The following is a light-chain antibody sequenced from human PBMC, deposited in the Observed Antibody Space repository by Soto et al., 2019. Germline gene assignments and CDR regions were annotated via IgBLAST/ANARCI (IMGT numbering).Light chain of an antibody. Sequence: EIVLTQSPGTLSLSPGDRVTLSCRASQSVSSNYLAWYQQKPGQAPRLLIYATSARATGIPDRFSGSGSGTDSTPTISRLAPEDFAMYYCQQYGDYNSPTYSFGQGTRLDI. CDR3: QQYGDYNSPTYS. V-gene: IGKV3-20*01. CDR2: ATS. CDR1: QSVSSNY. J-gene: IGKJ2*03.